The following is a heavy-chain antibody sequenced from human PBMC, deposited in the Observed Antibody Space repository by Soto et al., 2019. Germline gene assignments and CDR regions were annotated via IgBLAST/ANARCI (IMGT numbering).Heavy chain of an antibody. CDR1: GCTFNSYG. J-gene: IGHJ3*02. CDR3: ARGPTVGDI. CDR2: IRVKNGNT. D-gene: IGHD2-21*02. V-gene: IGHV1-18*01. Sequence: QVQLVQSGGEVKKPGASVKVSCKASGCTFNSYGISWVRQAPGQGLEWMGWIRVKNGNTNYAQNFQGRFTMTTDTSTSTAYMELRSLRSDDTAVYYCARGPTVGDIWGQGTMVTVSS.